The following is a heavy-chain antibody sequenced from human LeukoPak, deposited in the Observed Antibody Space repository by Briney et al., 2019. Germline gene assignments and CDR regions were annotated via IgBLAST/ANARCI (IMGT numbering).Heavy chain of an antibody. D-gene: IGHD6-6*01. V-gene: IGHV4-34*01. Sequence: PSETLSLTCAISGGSFTDYYWSWLRQPPGKGLEWIGDINDSGSTNSSPSLKSRVVISLDTSKSQLSLKLSPVTAADTATYFCARAGRGISSRALDYRGQGTLVTVSS. CDR3: ARAGRGISSRALDY. CDR2: INDSGST. CDR1: GGSFTDYY. J-gene: IGHJ4*02.